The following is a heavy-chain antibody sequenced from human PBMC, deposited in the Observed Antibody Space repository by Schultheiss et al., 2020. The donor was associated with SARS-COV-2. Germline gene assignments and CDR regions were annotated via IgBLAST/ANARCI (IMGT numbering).Heavy chain of an antibody. CDR1: GYSISSGYY. J-gene: IGHJ6*04. Sequence: SETLSLTCAVSGYSISSGYYWGWIRQPPGKGLEWIGSIYHSESPHRSGSTHYNPSLKSLVTMSVDTSKNQFSLKLSSVTAADTAMYYCARDPASGYPPDVWGKGTTVTVSS. V-gene: IGHV4-38-2*02. D-gene: IGHD5-12*01. CDR3: ARDPASGYPPDV. CDR2: IYHSESPHRSGST.